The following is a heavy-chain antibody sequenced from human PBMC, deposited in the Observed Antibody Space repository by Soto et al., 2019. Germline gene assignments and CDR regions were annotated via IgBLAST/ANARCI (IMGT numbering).Heavy chain of an antibody. CDR2: TSWDGNNK. V-gene: IGHV3-30*04. Sequence: QVQLVESGGGVVQPGGSLRLSCAASGFTFSGYAMHWVRQPPGKGLEWVAVTSWDGNNKYYADSVKGRFTISRDNSKNTLYLQMNSLRAEDMAVYYCAKVIVAAAMVNYYSGMDVWGQGTTVTVSS. CDR1: GFTFSGYA. CDR3: AKVIVAAAMVNYYSGMDV. D-gene: IGHD2-2*01. J-gene: IGHJ6*02.